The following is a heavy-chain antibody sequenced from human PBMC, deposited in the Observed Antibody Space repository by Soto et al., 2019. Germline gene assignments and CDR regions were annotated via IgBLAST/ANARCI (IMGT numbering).Heavy chain of an antibody. CDR2: IRRKANNYAT. Sequence: EVQLVESGGGLVQPGGSLKLSCAASGFIFSDSALHWVRQASGKGLEWVGRIRRKANNYATTYAASVEGRFAIPRDDSKNTAYLQMNSLKTEDTAIYYCTRGIDVWSGYPRHYLDYWGQGTLVTVSS. J-gene: IGHJ4*02. V-gene: IGHV3-73*02. CDR1: GFIFSDSA. CDR3: TRGIDVWSGYPRHYLDY. D-gene: IGHD3-3*01.